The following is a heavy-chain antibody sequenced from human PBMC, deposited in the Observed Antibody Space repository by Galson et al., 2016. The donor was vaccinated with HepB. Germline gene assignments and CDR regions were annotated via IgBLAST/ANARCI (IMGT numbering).Heavy chain of an antibody. Sequence: ETLSLTCTVYGGSFIDYYWSWIRQPPGKGLEWIAEITYSGSTNYNPSLKSRVTISIDTPKNQFSLKLNSVTAADTAVYYCSTEAARFDREYWGQGTLVTVSS. D-gene: IGHD3-9*01. CDR2: ITYSGST. CDR1: GGSFIDYY. V-gene: IGHV4-34*01. J-gene: IGHJ4*02. CDR3: STEAARFDREY.